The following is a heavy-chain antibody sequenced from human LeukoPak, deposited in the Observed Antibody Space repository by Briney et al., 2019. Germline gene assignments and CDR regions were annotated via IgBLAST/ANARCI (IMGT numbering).Heavy chain of an antibody. J-gene: IGHJ6*03. V-gene: IGHV1-2*06. CDR3: VRARNRRTAYYMDV. D-gene: IGHD1-14*01. CDR1: GYTFTGSY. Sequence: ASVKVSCKASGYTFTGSYMHWVRDAPGQGLEWMGRINPNSGGTNYAQKFQGRVTTTKDTSISTAYMELSRLRSHDTAVYYCVRARNRRTAYYMDVSGEGTTVTDSS. CDR2: INPNSGGT.